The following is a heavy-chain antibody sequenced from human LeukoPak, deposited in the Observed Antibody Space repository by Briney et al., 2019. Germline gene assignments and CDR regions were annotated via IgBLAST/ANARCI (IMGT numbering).Heavy chain of an antibody. CDR3: ARCYYSDRSGSRDAFHI. V-gene: IGHV4-34*01. Sequence: SETLSLTCAVYGGSFSGYYWSWIRQPPGKGLEWIGEINHSGSTNYNPSLKSRVTISVDTSKNQFSLKLSSVTAADTAVYYCARCYYSDRSGSRDAFHIWGQGTMVTVSS. CDR2: INHSGST. D-gene: IGHD3-22*01. J-gene: IGHJ3*02. CDR1: GGSFSGYY.